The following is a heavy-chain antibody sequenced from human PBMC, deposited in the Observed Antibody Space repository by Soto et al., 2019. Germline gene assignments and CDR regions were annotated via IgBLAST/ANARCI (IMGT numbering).Heavy chain of an antibody. J-gene: IGHJ3*02. V-gene: IGHV3-30-3*01. CDR2: ISYDGSNK. CDR3: AREGPNVAHDAFDI. Sequence: GGSLRLSCAASGFTFSSYAMHWVRQAPGKGLEWVAVISYDGSNKYYADSVKGRFTISRDNSKNTLYLQMNSLRAEDTAVYYCAREGPNVAHDAFDIWGQGTMVTVSS. CDR1: GFTFSSYA. D-gene: IGHD1-1*01.